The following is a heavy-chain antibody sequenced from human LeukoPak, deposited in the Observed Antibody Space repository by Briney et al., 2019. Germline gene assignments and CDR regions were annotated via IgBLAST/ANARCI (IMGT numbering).Heavy chain of an antibody. CDR1: GDPISSYY. D-gene: IGHD3-10*01. CDR3: ARGRWIWFGELFRYYFDY. V-gene: IGHV4-59*01. CDR2: IYYSGST. J-gene: IGHJ4*02. Sequence: SEALSLTCTVSGDPISSYYWSWLRQPPGKGLERIGYIYYSGSTNYNPSLKSRVTISVDTSKNQFSLKLSSVTAADTAVYYCARGRWIWFGELFRYYFDYWGQGTLVTVSS.